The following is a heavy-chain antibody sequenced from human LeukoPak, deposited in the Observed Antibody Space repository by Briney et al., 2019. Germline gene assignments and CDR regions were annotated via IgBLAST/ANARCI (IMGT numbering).Heavy chain of an antibody. Sequence: GGSLRLSCAASGFTFITYSMDWVRQAPGKGLEWVSYISDSSNTKYYADSVKGRFTISRDNAKNSLYLQMNSLRDEDTAVYYCARDLFQWALGDYWGQGTLVTVPS. D-gene: IGHD2/OR15-2a*01. CDR3: ARDLFQWALGDY. J-gene: IGHJ4*02. CDR1: GFTFITYS. CDR2: ISDSSNTK. V-gene: IGHV3-48*02.